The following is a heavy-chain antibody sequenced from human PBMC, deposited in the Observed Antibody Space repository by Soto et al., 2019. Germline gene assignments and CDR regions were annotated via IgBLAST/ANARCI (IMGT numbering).Heavy chain of an antibody. CDR1: GFTFSSYG. CDR2: IWYDGSNK. Sequence: QVQLVESGGGVVQPGRSLRLSCAASGFTFSSYGMHWVRQAPGKGLEWVAVIWYDGSNKYYADSVKGRFTISRDNSKNTLYLQMSSLRGEDTAVYYCAGERGIVATIQARDYWGQGTLVTVSS. D-gene: IGHD5-12*01. CDR3: AGERGIVATIQARDY. J-gene: IGHJ4*02. V-gene: IGHV3-33*01.